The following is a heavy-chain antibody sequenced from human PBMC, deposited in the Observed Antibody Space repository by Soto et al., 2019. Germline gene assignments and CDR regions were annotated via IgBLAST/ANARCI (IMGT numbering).Heavy chain of an antibody. CDR3: ARVHTYYYDSSGYPTNSFFDY. CDR2: INPNSGDT. Sequence: QVQLVQSGAEVKKPGASVKVSCKASGYTFTGYYMHWVRQAPGQGLEWMGWINPNSGDTNYAQKFQGRVTMTRDTSISTAYMDLSRLRSDDTAVYYCARVHTYYYDSSGYPTNSFFDYWGQGTLVTVSS. D-gene: IGHD3-22*01. CDR1: GYTFTGYY. V-gene: IGHV1-2*02. J-gene: IGHJ4*02.